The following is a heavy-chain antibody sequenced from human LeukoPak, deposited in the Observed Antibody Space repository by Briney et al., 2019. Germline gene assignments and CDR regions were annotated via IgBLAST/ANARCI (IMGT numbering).Heavy chain of an antibody. CDR1: RGSISSSNYY. CDR2: IYYSGST. J-gene: IGHJ4*02. V-gene: IGHV4-39*07. D-gene: IGHD5-24*01. CDR3: AIQDGYNYAFDY. Sequence: SETLSLTCTVSRGSISSSNYYWGWIRQPPGKGLEWIGSIYYSGSTYYNPSLKSRVTISVDTSKNQFSLKLSSVTAADTAVYYCAIQDGYNYAFDYWGQGTLVTVSS.